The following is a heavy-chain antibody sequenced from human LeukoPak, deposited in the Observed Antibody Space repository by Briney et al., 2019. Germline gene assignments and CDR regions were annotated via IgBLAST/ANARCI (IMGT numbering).Heavy chain of an antibody. Sequence: GWSLRVSRAASGLTFSSYAMSWVRQAPGKGLEWVSAISGSRGSTYYADSVKGRFTISRDNSKNTLYLQMNSLGAEDTAVYYCAKFGSWYYSPYYFDYWRQGTLVTVSS. J-gene: IGHJ4*02. D-gene: IGHD3-10*01. CDR1: GLTFSSYA. V-gene: IGHV3-23*01. CDR2: ISGSRGST. CDR3: AKFGSWYYSPYYFDY.